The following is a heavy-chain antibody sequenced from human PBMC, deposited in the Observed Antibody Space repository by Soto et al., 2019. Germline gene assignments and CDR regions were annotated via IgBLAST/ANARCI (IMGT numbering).Heavy chain of an antibody. V-gene: IGHV4-59*11. CDR2: IYYSGST. D-gene: IGHD3-16*01. CDR1: GGSISSLY. Sequence: SQTLSLTCTVSGGSISSLYWSWIRQPPGKGLEWIGYIYYSGSTNYNPSLKSRVTISVDTSKNQFSLKLSSVTAADTAVYYCARGDRDLYYYYYYMDVWGKGTTVTVSS. J-gene: IGHJ6*03. CDR3: ARGDRDLYYYYYYMDV.